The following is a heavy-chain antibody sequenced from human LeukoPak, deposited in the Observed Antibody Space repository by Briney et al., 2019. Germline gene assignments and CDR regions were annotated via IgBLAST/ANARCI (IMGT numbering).Heavy chain of an antibody. CDR2: ISGSGGST. V-gene: IGHV3-23*01. Sequence: GGSLRLPCAASGFTFSSYAMSWVRQAPGKGLEWVSAISGSGGSTYYADSVKGRFTISRDNSKNTLYLQMNSLRAEDTAVYYCAKGIRSSWYYFDYWGQGTLVTVSS. J-gene: IGHJ4*02. CDR1: GFTFSSYA. CDR3: AKGIRSSWYYFDY. D-gene: IGHD6-13*01.